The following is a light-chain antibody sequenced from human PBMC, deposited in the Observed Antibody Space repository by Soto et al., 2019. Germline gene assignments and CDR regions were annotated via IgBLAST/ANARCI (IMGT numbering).Light chain of an antibody. CDR1: QSVLYSSANKDY. CDR3: QQYHSTPIT. V-gene: IGKV4-1*01. CDR2: WAS. J-gene: IGKJ5*01. Sequence: DIVMTQSPDSLAVSLGERASINCTSSQSVLYSSANKDYIAWYQQKPGQPPKLLIYWASTRQSGVPERFSGSGSGIDFTLTITSLQAGDVAVYYCQQYHSTPITFGQGTRLEIK.